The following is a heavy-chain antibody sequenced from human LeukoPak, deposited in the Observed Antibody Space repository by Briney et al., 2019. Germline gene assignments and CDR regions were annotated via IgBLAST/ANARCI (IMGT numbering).Heavy chain of an antibody. Sequence: AAAKVSCKASGCSFSSYDINWVRQATGQGLEWMGWMNPNSGNTGDAQEFQGRVSMTRNTSINTAYMELSSLRSEDTALYFCTRAGERPIRYFDCWGQGTLVTVSS. CDR2: MNPNSGNT. J-gene: IGHJ4*02. V-gene: IGHV1-8*01. CDR1: GCSFSSYD. D-gene: IGHD3-9*01. CDR3: TRAGERPIRYFDC.